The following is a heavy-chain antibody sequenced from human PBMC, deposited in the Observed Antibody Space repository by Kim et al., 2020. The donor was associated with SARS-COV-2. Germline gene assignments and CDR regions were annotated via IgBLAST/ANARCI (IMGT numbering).Heavy chain of an antibody. J-gene: IGHJ4*02. CDR1: GFTFSSYS. D-gene: IGHD3-16*02. V-gene: IGHV3-48*02. CDR2: ISSSSSTI. CDR3: ARGARDYIWGSYRYIQFHL. Sequence: GGSLRLSCAASGFTFSSYSMNWVRQAPGKGLEWVSYISSSSSTIYYADSVKGRFTISRDNAKNSLYLQMNSLRDEDTAVYYCARGARDYIWGSYRYIQFHLWGQGTPVTVSS.